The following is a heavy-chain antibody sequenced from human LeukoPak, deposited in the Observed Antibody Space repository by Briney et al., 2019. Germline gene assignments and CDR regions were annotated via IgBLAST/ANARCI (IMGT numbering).Heavy chain of an antibody. CDR2: IRYDGSNK. J-gene: IGHJ4*02. CDR1: GFDFDDYA. CDR3: AKAKRFGELFLGFGY. D-gene: IGHD3-10*01. Sequence: GGSLRLSCAASGFDFDDYAMHWVRQAPGKGLEWVAFIRYDGSNKYYADSVKGRFTISRDNSKNTLYLQMNSLRAEDTAVYYCAKAKRFGELFLGFGYWGQGTLVTVSS. V-gene: IGHV3-30*02.